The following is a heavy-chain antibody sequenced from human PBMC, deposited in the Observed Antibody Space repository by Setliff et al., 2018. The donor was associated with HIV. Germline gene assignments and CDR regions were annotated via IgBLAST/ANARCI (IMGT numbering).Heavy chain of an antibody. D-gene: IGHD3-3*01. CDR3: MTDLRDTISGVEFDP. J-gene: IGHJ5*02. CDR2: IKSKADGGTI. V-gene: IGHV3-15*01. CDR1: GFTFSNAW. Sequence: GGSLRLSCAASGFTFSNAWMSWVRQAPGKGLEWVGRIKSKADGGTIDYAAPVKGRCTISRDDSKNTLYVQMNGLKTEDTAVYYCMTDLRDTISGVEFDPWGQGTLVTVSS.